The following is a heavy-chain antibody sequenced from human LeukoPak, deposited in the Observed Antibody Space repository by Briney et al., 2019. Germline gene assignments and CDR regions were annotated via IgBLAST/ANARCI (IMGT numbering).Heavy chain of an antibody. V-gene: IGHV1-69*13. CDR3: ASWGYDFWSGYYYGMDV. J-gene: IGHJ6*02. Sequence: SVKVSYKASGGTFSSYAISWVRQAPGQGLEWMGRIIPIFGTANYAQKFQGRVTITADESTSTAYMELSSLRSEDTAVYYCASWGYDFWSGYYYGMDVWGQGTTVTVSS. CDR1: GGTFSSYA. CDR2: IIPIFGTA. D-gene: IGHD3-3*01.